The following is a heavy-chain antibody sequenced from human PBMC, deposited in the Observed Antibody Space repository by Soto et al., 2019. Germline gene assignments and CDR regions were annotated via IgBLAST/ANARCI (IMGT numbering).Heavy chain of an antibody. Sequence: SVKVCCNASGGTFHSYAISLVRQAPGQGLEWMGGIIPIFGTANYAQKFQGRVTITADKSTSTAYMELSSLRSEDTAVYYCARDWPTVVTTVAFDIWGQGTMVTVSS. CDR3: ARDWPTVVTTVAFDI. V-gene: IGHV1-69*06. CDR1: GGTFHSYA. J-gene: IGHJ3*02. D-gene: IGHD4-17*01. CDR2: IIPIFGTA.